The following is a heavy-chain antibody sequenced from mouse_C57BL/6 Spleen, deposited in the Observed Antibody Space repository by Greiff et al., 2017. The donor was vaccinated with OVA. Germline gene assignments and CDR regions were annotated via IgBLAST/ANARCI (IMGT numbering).Heavy chain of an antibody. Sequence: QVPLQQPGAELVKPGASVKLSCKASGYTFTSYWMQWVKQRPGQGLEWIGEIDPSDSYTNYNQKFKGKATLTVDTSSSTAYMQLSSLTSEDSAVYYCARPHYSDYYFDYWGQGTTLTVAS. CDR3: ARPHYSDYYFDY. CDR1: GYTFTSYW. V-gene: IGHV1-50*01. CDR2: IDPSDSYT. D-gene: IGHD2-12*01. J-gene: IGHJ2*01.